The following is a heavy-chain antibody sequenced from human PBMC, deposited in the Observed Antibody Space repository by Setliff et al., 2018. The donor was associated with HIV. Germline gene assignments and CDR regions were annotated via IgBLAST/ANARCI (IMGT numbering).Heavy chain of an antibody. V-gene: IGHV4-59*01. CDR1: DGSLSSYY. Sequence: LSLTCAVYDGSLSSYYWSWIRQSTGKGLDWIGYIYYTGSTNYNPSLKSRVTISIDTSKNQFSLKLSSVTAADTAVYYCAREFDWSGFFDYWGQGTLVTVSS. J-gene: IGHJ4*02. D-gene: IGHD3-3*01. CDR3: AREFDWSGFFDY. CDR2: IYYTGST.